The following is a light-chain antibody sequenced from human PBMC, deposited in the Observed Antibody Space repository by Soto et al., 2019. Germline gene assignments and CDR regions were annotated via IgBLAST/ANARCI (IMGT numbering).Light chain of an antibody. CDR2: DAY. CDR3: QQRHMWPIT. J-gene: IGKJ5*01. Sequence: ENVLTQSPASLSVFQGERATLSCRASQSFRGLLAGYQQEPGQAPRLLIYDAYNRATGIPPRFSGSGSGTDLTLTISSLEPENSAVYYWQQRHMWPITFGQGTRLEIK. V-gene: IGKV3-11*01. CDR1: QSFRGL.